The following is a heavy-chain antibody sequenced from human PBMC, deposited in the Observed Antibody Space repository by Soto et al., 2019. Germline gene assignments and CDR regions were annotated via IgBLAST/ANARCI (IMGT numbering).Heavy chain of an antibody. CDR2: IDPSDSYT. CDR1: GYKVSTWHNFTSYW. D-gene: IGHD3-10*01. V-gene: IGHV5-10-1*01. CDR3: AGGGVRGVITRTRDYYGMDV. Sequence: GESLKISCMGSGYKVSTWHNFTSYWISWVRQMPGKGLEWMGRIDPSDSYTNYSPSFQGHVTISADKSISTAYLQWSSLKASDTAMYYCAGGGVRGVITRTRDYYGMDVWGQGTTVTVSS. J-gene: IGHJ6*02.